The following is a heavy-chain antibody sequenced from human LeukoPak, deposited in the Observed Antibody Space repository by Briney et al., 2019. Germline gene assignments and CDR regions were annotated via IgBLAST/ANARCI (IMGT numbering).Heavy chain of an antibody. D-gene: IGHD6-13*01. CDR2: IYSSGST. Sequence: PSETLSLTCTVSGDSISSFYWSWIRQPAGKGLEWIGRIYSSGSTNYNPSLESRVTMSVDTSKNQLSLKLSSVTAADTAVYYCARDVVAAAGTWDYWGQGTLVTVSS. CDR3: ARDVVAAAGTWDY. CDR1: GDSISSFY. V-gene: IGHV4-4*07. J-gene: IGHJ4*02.